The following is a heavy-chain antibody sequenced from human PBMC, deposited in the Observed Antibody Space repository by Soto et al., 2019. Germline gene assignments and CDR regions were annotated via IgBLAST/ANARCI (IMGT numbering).Heavy chain of an antibody. J-gene: IGHJ3*02. V-gene: IGHV1-2*02. CDR1: GYTFTVFY. Sequence: ASVKVSCKASGYTFTVFYMHWVRQAPGQGPEWMGWIKPNSNGTNYAQRFQGRVTMTTDTSISTAYMELSGLKSDDTAVYYCARPPYYYDSNGYPFDAFDIWGQGTMVTVSS. CDR2: IKPNSNGT. CDR3: ARPPYYYDSNGYPFDAFDI. D-gene: IGHD3-22*01.